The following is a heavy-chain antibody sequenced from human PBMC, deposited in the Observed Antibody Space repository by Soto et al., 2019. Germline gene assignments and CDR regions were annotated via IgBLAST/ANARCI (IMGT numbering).Heavy chain of an antibody. Sequence: QVQLVESGGGVVQPGRSLRLSCAASGFTLSSYGMHWVRQAPGKGLEWVAVISYGGSNKDYADSVKGRFTISRDNSKNTLYLQMNSLRTEDTAVYYCARERSGGVVVVAAYYDYWGQGTLVTICS. CDR2: ISYGGSNK. CDR1: GFTLSSYG. D-gene: IGHD2-15*01. V-gene: IGHV3-30*03. J-gene: IGHJ4*02. CDR3: ARERSGGVVVVAAYYDY.